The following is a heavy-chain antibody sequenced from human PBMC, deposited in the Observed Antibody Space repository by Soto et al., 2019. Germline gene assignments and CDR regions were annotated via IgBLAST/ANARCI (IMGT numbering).Heavy chain of an antibody. Sequence: EAQLLESGGGLVQPGGSLRLSCAASGFTFSSYAMSWVLQAPGKGLEWVSAISGSGGSTYYADSVKGRFTISRDNSKNTLSLQMKSLRAEDTAVYYCAKGRAWSDYWGQGTMVTVSS. CDR1: GFTFSSYA. V-gene: IGHV3-23*01. J-gene: IGHJ4*02. CDR2: ISGSGGST. D-gene: IGHD1-1*01. CDR3: AKGRAWSDY.